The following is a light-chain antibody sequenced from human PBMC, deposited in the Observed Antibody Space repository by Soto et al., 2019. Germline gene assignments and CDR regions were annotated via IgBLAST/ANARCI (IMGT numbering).Light chain of an antibody. V-gene: IGKV4-1*01. CDR1: QSILYNSNNKNY. J-gene: IGKJ1*01. CDR2: WAS. CDR3: QQYHDTPRT. Sequence: DIVMTQSPDSLAVSLGERATINCKSSQSILYNSNNKNYLAWYQQKAGQPPKLLIYWASTRESGAPDRFSGSGSGTDFTLTISSLQAEDVAVYYCQQYHDTPRTFGQGTKVEIK.